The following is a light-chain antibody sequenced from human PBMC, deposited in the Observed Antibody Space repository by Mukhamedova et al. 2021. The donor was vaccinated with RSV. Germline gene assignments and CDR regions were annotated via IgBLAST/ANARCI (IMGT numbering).Light chain of an antibody. Sequence: WYQRRVHGRVPMLLIYAASTLQSGVPSRFSGSGSGTDFTLTISSLQPEDVATYYCKKYNSAPLTLGGGTKVEIK. CDR3: KKYNSAPLT. V-gene: IGKV1-27*01. J-gene: IGKJ4*01. CDR2: AAS.